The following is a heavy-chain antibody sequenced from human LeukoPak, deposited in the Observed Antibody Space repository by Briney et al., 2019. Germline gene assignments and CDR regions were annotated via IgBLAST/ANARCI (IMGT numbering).Heavy chain of an antibody. J-gene: IGHJ3*02. Sequence: SETLSLTCAVSDDSFSSHYWTWIRQPPGKGLEWIGYISFIGSTNYNPSLKSRVTISIDTSKNRFSLKLSSVTAADTAVYYCARDLVTVTKGFDIWGQGTMVSVSS. V-gene: IGHV4-59*11. D-gene: IGHD4-17*01. CDR3: ARDLVTVTKGFDI. CDR2: ISFIGST. CDR1: DDSFSSHY.